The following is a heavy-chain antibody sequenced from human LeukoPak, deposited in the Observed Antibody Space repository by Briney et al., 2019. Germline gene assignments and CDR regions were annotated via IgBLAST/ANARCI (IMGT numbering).Heavy chain of an antibody. J-gene: IGHJ4*02. CDR2: INHSGST. V-gene: IGHV4-34*01. CDR3: ARQEQWLPYYFDY. CDR1: GGSFSGYY. Sequence: SETLSLTCAVYGGSFSGYYWSWIRQPPGKGLEWIGEINHSGSTNYNPSLKSRVTISVDTSKSQFSLKLSSVTAADTAVYYCARQEQWLPYYFDYWGQGTLVTVSS. D-gene: IGHD6-19*01.